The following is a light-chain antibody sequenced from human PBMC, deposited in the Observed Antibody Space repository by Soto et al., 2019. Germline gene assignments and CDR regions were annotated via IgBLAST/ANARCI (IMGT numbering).Light chain of an antibody. CDR3: HQYGSSPRT. J-gene: IGKJ1*01. CDR2: GAS. V-gene: IGKV3-20*01. CDR1: QSVSSSF. Sequence: EIVWTQSPGTLSLSPGDIATLSCRASQSVSSSFLAWYQQKPGQAPRLLIYGASIRATGIPDRFSGSGSGTDFTLTIRRLEPEDFAMYFCHQYGSSPRTFGQGTKVEIK.